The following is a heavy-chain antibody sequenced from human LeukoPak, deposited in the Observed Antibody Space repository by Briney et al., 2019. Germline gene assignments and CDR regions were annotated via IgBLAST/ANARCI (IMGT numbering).Heavy chain of an antibody. CDR2: IIPIFCTA. V-gene: IGHV1-69*06. Sequence: GASVKVSCKASGGTFNSYAISWVRQAPGQGLEWMGGIIPIFCTANYAQKFQGRVTITADKSTSTAYMELSSLGSEDTAVYYCARATVTNIGYFDYWGQGTLVTVSS. D-gene: IGHD4-17*01. CDR3: ARATVTNIGYFDY. J-gene: IGHJ4*02. CDR1: GGTFNSYA.